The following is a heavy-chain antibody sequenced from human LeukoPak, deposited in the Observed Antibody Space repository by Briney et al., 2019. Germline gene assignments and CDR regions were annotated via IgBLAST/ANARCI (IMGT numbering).Heavy chain of an antibody. J-gene: IGHJ4*02. V-gene: IGHV3-23*01. Sequence: GGSLTLSCAASGFTFSSYAMTWVRQAPGEGLEWVSGISGSGGNTYYTDSVRGRFTISRDNSKSTLSLQMNSLRAEDTAIYYCATYRQVLLPFESWGQGTLVTVSS. D-gene: IGHD2-8*02. CDR2: ISGSGGNT. CDR3: ATYRQVLLPFES. CDR1: GFTFSSYA.